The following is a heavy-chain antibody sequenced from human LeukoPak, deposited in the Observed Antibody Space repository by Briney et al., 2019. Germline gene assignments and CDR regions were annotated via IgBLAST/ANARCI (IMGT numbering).Heavy chain of an antibody. V-gene: IGHV4-59*08. CDR1: GGSISSYY. CDR2: IYYSGST. Sequence: KPSETLSLTCTVSGGSISSYYWSWIRQPPGKGLEWIGYIYYSGSTNYNPSLKSRVTISVDTSKNQFSLKLSSVTAADTAVYYCARFQVTTGFDYWGQGTLVTVSS. J-gene: IGHJ4*02. D-gene: IGHD4-17*01. CDR3: ARFQVTTGFDY.